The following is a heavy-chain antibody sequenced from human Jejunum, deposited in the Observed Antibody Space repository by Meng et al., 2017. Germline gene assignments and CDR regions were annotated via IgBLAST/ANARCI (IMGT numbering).Heavy chain of an antibody. J-gene: IGHJ2*01. CDR1: GSTFSSYW. CDR2: IYGGDSDT. Sequence: GGSLRLSCKVSGSTFSSYWIAWVRQLPGKGLEWMGIIYGGDSDTRYSPSFQGQVLISADKSISTAYLQWSSLRASDTATYYCARPSDSSAYDWYFDLWGHGTLVTVSS. CDR3: ARPSDSSAYDWYFDL. V-gene: IGHV5-51*01. D-gene: IGHD6-25*01.